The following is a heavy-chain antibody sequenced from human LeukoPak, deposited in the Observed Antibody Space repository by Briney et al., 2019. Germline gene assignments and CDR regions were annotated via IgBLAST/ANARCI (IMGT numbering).Heavy chain of an antibody. CDR1: RYTFTGYY. Sequence: ASVKVSCKASRYTFTGYYVHWVRQAPGQGLEWMGWINPNSGGTNYAQKFQGRVTMTRDTSISTDSMELSSLRSDDTAVYYCARDNGYYGMDVWGQGTTVTVSS. V-gene: IGHV1-2*02. CDR2: INPNSGGT. J-gene: IGHJ6*02. CDR3: ARDNGYYGMDV.